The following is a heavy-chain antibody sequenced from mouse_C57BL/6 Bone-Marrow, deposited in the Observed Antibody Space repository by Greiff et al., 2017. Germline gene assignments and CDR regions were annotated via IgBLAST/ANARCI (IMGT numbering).Heavy chain of an antibody. CDR2: INPYNGDT. CDR1: GYSFTGYF. J-gene: IGHJ2*01. V-gene: IGHV1-20*01. CDR3: ARSSYVGYLCY. D-gene: IGHD2-3*01. Sequence: EVQLQQSGPELVKPGDSVKISCKASGYSFTGYFMNWVMQSHGKSLEWIGRINPYNGDTFYNQKFKGKATLTVDKSSSTAYMELRSLSSEDSAVYYCARSSYVGYLCYWGQGTTLTVSS.